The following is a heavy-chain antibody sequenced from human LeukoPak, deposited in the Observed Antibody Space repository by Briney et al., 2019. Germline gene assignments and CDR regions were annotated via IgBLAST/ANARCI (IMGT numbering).Heavy chain of an antibody. CDR3: AREGDSSGGPFDY. J-gene: IGHJ4*02. CDR2: IYTSGST. V-gene: IGHV4-4*09. Sequence: SETLSVTCNVSGGSISSYSWSWIRQPPGKGLEWIGYIYTSGSTNYNPSLKSRVTISVDTSKNQFSLKLSSVTAADTAVYYCAREGDSSGGPFDYWGQGTLVTVSS. CDR1: GGSISSYS. D-gene: IGHD3-22*01.